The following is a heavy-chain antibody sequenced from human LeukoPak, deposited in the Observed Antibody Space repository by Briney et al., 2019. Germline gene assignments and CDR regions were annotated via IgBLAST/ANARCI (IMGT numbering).Heavy chain of an antibody. V-gene: IGHV1-2*02. D-gene: IGHD3-22*01. J-gene: IGHJ4*02. CDR2: INPNSGGT. CDR3: ARGDSRGVIYYFDY. CDR1: GYTFTGYY. Sequence: GASVKVSCKASGYTFTGYYMHWVRQAPGQGLEWMGWINPNSGGTNYAQKLQGRVTMTRDTSISTAYMELRRLRSDETAVYYCARGDSRGVIYYFDYWGQGTLVTVSS.